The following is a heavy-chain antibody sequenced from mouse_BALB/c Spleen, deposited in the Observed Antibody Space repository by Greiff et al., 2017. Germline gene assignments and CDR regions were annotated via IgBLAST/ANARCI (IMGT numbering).Heavy chain of an antibody. CDR3: TRDGYYEGDYAMDY. V-gene: IGHV5-6-4*01. CDR1: GFTFSSYT. D-gene: IGHD2-3*01. J-gene: IGHJ4*01. Sequence: EVMLVESGGGLVKPGGSLKLSCAASGFTFSSYTMSWVRQTPEKRLEWVATISSGGSYTYYPDSVKGRFTISRDNAKNTLYLQMSSLKSEDTAMYYCTRDGYYEGDYAMDYWGQGTSVTVSS. CDR2: ISSGGSYT.